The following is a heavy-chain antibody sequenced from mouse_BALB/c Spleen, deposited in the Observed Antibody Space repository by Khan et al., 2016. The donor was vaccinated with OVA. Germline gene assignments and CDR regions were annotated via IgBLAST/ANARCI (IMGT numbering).Heavy chain of an antibody. CDR3: VRDGAYHRNVGWFAY. Sequence: QVQLKQSGAELARPGASVKMSCKASGYTFTSYTIHWIKLRPGQGLEWIGFINPSNGYTNYNQKFKDKATLTADKSSTTVYMQLSSLTSDDSAVYYCVRDGAYHRNVGWFAYWGQGTLVTVSA. J-gene: IGHJ3*01. D-gene: IGHD2-14*01. CDR1: GYTFTSYT. V-gene: IGHV1-4*01. CDR2: INPSNGYT.